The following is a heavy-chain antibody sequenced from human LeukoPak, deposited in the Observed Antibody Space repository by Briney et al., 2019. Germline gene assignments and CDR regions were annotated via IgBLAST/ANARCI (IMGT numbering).Heavy chain of an antibody. CDR1: GFTFSSYS. D-gene: IGHD2-2*01. CDR2: ISSSSGFI. CDR3: SRTDCSITNCPVAMDV. V-gene: IGHV3-21*01. J-gene: IGHJ6*02. Sequence: PGGSLRLSCAASGFTFSSYSMNWVRQAPGKGLEWVSSISSSSGFIYYADSVRGRFTISRDNAKNLLFLQMNSLRAADTAVYYCSRTDCSITNCPVAMDVWGQGTTVTVSS.